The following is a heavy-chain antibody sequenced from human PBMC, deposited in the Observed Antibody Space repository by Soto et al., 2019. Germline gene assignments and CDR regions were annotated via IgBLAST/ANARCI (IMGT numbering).Heavy chain of an antibody. CDR1: GYTFTSYG. J-gene: IGHJ6*02. D-gene: IGHD5-18*01. Sequence: ASVKVSSKASGYTFTSYGISWVRQAPGQGLEWMGWISAYNGNTNYAQKLQGRVTMTTDTSTSTAYLELRSLRSDDTAVYYCARVWSTAMVFPGMDVWGQGTTVTVSS. CDR3: ARVWSTAMVFPGMDV. V-gene: IGHV1-18*01. CDR2: ISAYNGNT.